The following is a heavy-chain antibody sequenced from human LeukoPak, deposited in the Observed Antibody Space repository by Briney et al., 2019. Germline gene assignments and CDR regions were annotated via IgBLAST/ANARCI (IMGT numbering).Heavy chain of an antibody. CDR3: ATDLRYYDSSGYGDY. V-gene: IGHV1-24*01. CDR1: GYTLTELS. D-gene: IGHD3-22*01. J-gene: IGHJ4*02. CDR2: FDPEDGET. Sequence: ASVKVSCKVSGYTLTELSMHWVRQAPGKGLEWMGGFDPEDGETIYAQKFQGRVTMTEDTSTDTAYMELSSLRSEDTAVYYCATDLRYYDSSGYGDYWGQGTLVTVPS.